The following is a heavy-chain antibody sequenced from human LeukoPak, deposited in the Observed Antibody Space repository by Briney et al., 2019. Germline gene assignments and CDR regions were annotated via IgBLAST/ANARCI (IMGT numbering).Heavy chain of an antibody. CDR3: ARGGDYDYVWGSYRPIDY. J-gene: IGHJ4*02. V-gene: IGHV3-7*04. CDR2: IKQDGSEK. Sequence: GGSLRLSCAASGFTFSSYWMSWVRQAPGKGLEWVANIKQDGSEKYYADSVKGRFTISRDNAKNSLYLQMNSLRAEDTAVYYCARGGDYDYVWGSYRPIDYWGQGTLVTVSS. CDR1: GFTFSSYW. D-gene: IGHD3-16*02.